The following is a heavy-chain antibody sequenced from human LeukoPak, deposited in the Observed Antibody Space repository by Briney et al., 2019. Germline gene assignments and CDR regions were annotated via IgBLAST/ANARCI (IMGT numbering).Heavy chain of an antibody. CDR2: AYYDGST. CDR1: RGSINSRSDYW. Sequence: PSEALSLTCTVSRGSINSRSDYWWAWIRQPPGKGLEWIGSAYYDGSTYYKPSLKSRLTISVDMSKDQFSLNLTSVTAADTAVYFCARQRAGGTWAFEHWGQGTLLTVSS. D-gene: IGHD1-26*01. J-gene: IGHJ4*02. V-gene: IGHV4-39*01. CDR3: ARQRAGGTWAFEH.